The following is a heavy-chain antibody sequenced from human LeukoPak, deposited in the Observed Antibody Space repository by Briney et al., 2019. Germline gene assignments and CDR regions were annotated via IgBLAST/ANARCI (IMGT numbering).Heavy chain of an antibody. D-gene: IGHD6-13*01. V-gene: IGHV4-59*01. CDR2: IYYTGST. CDR1: GGSISSYY. J-gene: IGHJ4*02. CDR3: ARQQLSQLYYFDN. Sequence: SETQSLTCTVTGGSISSYYWSWIRQPPGKGLEWIGYIYYTGSTNYNPSLKSRVTISVDTSKNQFSLKLSSVTAADTAVYYCARQQLSQLYYFDNWGQGTLVTVSS.